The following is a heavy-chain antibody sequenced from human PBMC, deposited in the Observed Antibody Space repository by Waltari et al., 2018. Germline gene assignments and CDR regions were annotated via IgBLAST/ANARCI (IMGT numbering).Heavy chain of an antibody. CDR3: ARAGLLGAFDV. V-gene: IGHV3-74*03. J-gene: IGHJ3*01. CDR1: GLTLSRSW. CDR2: INNDGSST. D-gene: IGHD2-15*01. Sequence: EVQLVESGGGLVQPGGSLRISCAASGLTLSRSWIHWVRQSPGKGLMWVSRINNDGSSTVYADSVKGRFTISRDDAKNTVSLQMNNLSAEDTALYYCARAGLLGAFDVWGQGTMVTVSS.